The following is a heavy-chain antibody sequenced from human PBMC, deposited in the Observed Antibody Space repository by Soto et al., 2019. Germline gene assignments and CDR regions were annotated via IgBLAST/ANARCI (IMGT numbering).Heavy chain of an antibody. CDR1: GGSIISGGYS. V-gene: IGHV4-30-2*01. CDR3: ARDDYDYVWVSYCCSGSDAFDI. J-gene: IGHJ3*02. Sequence: PSENLSLTCAVSGGSIISGGYSWIWIRQPPGKGLEWIGYIYHSGSTYYNPSLKSRVTISVDTSKNQFSLKLSSVTAADTAVYYCARDDYDYVWVSYCCSGSDAFDICGRGTMVIVSS. CDR2: IYHSGST. D-gene: IGHD3-16*01.